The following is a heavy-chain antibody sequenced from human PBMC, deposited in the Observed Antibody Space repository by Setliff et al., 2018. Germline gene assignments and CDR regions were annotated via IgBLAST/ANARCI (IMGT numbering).Heavy chain of an antibody. Sequence: ASVKVSCKASGGTFSTYAISWVRQAPGQGLEWMGGIISMFGTTDYAQKFQGRVTITTDKSTSTAYMELSSLRSEDTAIYYCARGDFYYYFYMDVWGKGTTVTVSS. CDR2: IISMFGTT. V-gene: IGHV1-69*05. J-gene: IGHJ6*03. CDR1: GGTFSTYA. CDR3: ARGDFYYYFYMDV.